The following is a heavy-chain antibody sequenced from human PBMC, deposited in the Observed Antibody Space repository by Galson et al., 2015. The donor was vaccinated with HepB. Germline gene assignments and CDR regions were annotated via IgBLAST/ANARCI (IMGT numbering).Heavy chain of an antibody. D-gene: IGHD2-21*01. CDR2: INWNSGGV. J-gene: IGHJ4*02. V-gene: IGHV3-9*01. CDR1: GFTFDDYA. CDR3: AKDISHRAGAVMY. Sequence: SLRLSCAASGFTFDDYAMHWVRQAPGKGLEWVSGINWNSGGVGYADSVKGRFTISRDNAKNSLYLQMNSLRAEDTALYYCAKDISHRAGAVMYWGQGTLVTVSS.